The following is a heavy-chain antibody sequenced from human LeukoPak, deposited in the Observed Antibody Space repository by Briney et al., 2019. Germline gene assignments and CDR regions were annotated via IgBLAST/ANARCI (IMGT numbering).Heavy chain of an antibody. J-gene: IGHJ3*02. CDR2: ISGSGHST. CDR3: ARVSSGGLDAFDI. CDR1: GFTFTGYA. V-gene: IGHV3-23*01. Sequence: GGSLRLSCAASGFTFTGYAMSWVRQAPGKGLEWVSAISGSGHSTDYADSVKGRFTISRDNAKNSLYLQMNSLRAEDTAVYYCARVSSGGLDAFDIWGQGTMVTVSS. D-gene: IGHD6-25*01.